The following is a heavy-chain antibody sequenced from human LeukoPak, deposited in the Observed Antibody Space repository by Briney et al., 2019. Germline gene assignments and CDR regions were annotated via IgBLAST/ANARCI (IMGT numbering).Heavy chain of an antibody. D-gene: IGHD3-22*01. J-gene: IGHJ4*02. CDR1: GYTFTVHN. CDR3: ARALRYDDSSGYYAN. V-gene: IGHV1-2*02. Sequence: ASVKVSSKPPGYTFTVHNMHWGRQTPGEGRERMGWINPNSSVTNYAETVQGRVTMTRDTSISTVYMQLSRLTTDDTAVYFCARALRYDDSSGYYANWGQGTLVTVSS. CDR2: INPNSSVT.